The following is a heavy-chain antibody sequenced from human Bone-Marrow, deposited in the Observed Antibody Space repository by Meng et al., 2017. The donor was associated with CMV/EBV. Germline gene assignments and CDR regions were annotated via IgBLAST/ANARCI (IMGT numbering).Heavy chain of an antibody. CDR3: VKYYDFLDGMDV. CDR1: GFTFSSYA. D-gene: IGHD3-3*01. V-gene: IGHV3-23*01. J-gene: IGHJ6*02. Sequence: GESLKISCAASGFTFSSYAMSWVRQAPGKGLEWVSAKSGSGESTYYADSVKGRFTISRDNSKNTVYLQMNSLRAEDTALYYGVKYYDFLDGMDVWGQGTTVTVSS. CDR2: KSGSGEST.